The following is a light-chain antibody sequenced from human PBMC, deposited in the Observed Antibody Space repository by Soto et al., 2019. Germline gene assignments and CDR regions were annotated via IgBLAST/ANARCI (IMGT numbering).Light chain of an antibody. V-gene: IGKV1-27*01. CDR3: QKYNSVPLT. Sequence: DIQMTQSPSSLSASVGDRVTITCRASQGISNSLAWYQQKPGRVPELLIYGASTLQPGVPSRFSGSGSGTDFTLTISSLQPEDVATYYCQKYNSVPLTFGGGTKVEIK. J-gene: IGKJ4*01. CDR1: QGISNS. CDR2: GAS.